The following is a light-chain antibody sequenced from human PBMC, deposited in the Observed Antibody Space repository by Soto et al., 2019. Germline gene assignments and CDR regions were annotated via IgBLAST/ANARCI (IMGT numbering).Light chain of an antibody. CDR1: QSVSNNY. CDR3: QQYNNWLIT. Sequence: IVLKQSPGTLSLSPGERATLSCRASQSVSNNYLAWYQQKPGQAPRLLIYGASNRATGIPDRFSGSGSGTDFTLTISRLEPEDFAVYYCQQYNNWLITFGQGTRLEI. CDR2: GAS. J-gene: IGKJ5*01. V-gene: IGKV3-20*01.